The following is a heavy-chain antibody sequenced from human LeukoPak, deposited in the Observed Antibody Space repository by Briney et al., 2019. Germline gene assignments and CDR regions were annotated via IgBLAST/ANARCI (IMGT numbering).Heavy chain of an antibody. CDR3: ARIGYCTNGVCSDYFDY. CDR2: IYYSGST. Sequence: SETLSLTCTVSGGSISSYYWSWIRQPPGKGLEWIGYIYYSGSTNYNPSLKSRVTISVDTSTNQFSLKLSSVTAADTAVYYCARIGYCTNGVCSDYFDYWGQGTLVTVSS. D-gene: IGHD2-8*01. J-gene: IGHJ4*02. CDR1: GGSISSYY. V-gene: IGHV4-59*01.